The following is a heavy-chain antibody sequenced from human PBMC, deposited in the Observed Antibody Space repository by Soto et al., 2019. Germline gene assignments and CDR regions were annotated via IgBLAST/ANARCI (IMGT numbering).Heavy chain of an antibody. CDR3: ARAGYSSGWSRSKTSNFDY. CDR2: INPSGGST. J-gene: IGHJ4*02. V-gene: IGHV1-46*01. Sequence: QVQLVQSGAEVKKPGASVKVSCKASGYTFTSYYMHWVRQAPGQGLEWMGIINPSGGSTSYAQKFQGRVTMTRDTSTSTVYMELSSLRSEDTAVYYCARAGYSSGWSRSKTSNFDYWGQGTLVTVSS. CDR1: GYTFTSYY. D-gene: IGHD6-19*01.